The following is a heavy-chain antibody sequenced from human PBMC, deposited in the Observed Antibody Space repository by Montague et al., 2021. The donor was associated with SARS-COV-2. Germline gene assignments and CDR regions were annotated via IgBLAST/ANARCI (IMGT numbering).Heavy chain of an antibody. CDR1: GGSITSYY. V-gene: IGHV4-4*07. CDR3: VRDGGNWYYFDS. D-gene: IGHD3-16*01. CDR2: INTCCST. Sequence: SETLSLTCSISGGSITSYYWCWVRQPPGKGLELVCHINTCCSTNXSPSLKSRVRLSIDNPKNQFSLKLESLTAADTAVYYCVRDGGNWYYFDSWGQGALVTVSS. J-gene: IGHJ4*02.